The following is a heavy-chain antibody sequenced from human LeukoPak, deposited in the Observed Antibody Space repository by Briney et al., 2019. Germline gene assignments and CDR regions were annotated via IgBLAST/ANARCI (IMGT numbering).Heavy chain of an antibody. J-gene: IGHJ6*02. CDR2: IKQDGSEK. Sequence: QAGGSLRLSCAASGFTFSSYSMNWVRQAPGKGLEWVANIKQDGSEKYYVDSVKGRFTISRDNAKNSLYQQMNSLRAEDTAVYYCARDREQWLVQYYYYYYGMDVWGQGTTVTVSS. V-gene: IGHV3-7*01. CDR3: ARDREQWLVQYYYYYYGMDV. D-gene: IGHD6-19*01. CDR1: GFTFSSYS.